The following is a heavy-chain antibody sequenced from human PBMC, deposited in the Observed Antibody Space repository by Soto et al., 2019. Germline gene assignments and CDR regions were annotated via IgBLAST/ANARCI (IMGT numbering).Heavy chain of an antibody. CDR3: ASGYCSGGSCYSPKFDY. D-gene: IGHD2-15*01. Sequence: GGSLRLSCAASGFTFSSYAMHWVRQAPGKGLEWVAVISYDGSNKYYADSVKGRFTISRDNSKNTLYLQMNSLRAEDTAVYYCASGYCSGGSCYSPKFDYWGQGTLVTVSS. V-gene: IGHV3-30-3*01. J-gene: IGHJ4*02. CDR1: GFTFSSYA. CDR2: ISYDGSNK.